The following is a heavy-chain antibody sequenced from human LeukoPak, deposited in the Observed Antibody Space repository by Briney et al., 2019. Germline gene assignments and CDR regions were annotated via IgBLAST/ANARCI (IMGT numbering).Heavy chain of an antibody. CDR3: ARDSSSWGFDY. CDR1: GGSFSGYY. Sequence: SETLSLTCAVYGGSFSGYYWSWIRQPPGKGLEWIGEINHSGSTNYNPSLKSRVAISVDTSKNQFSLKLSSVTAADTAVYYCARDSSSWGFDYWGQGTLVTVSS. J-gene: IGHJ4*02. V-gene: IGHV4-34*01. D-gene: IGHD6-13*01. CDR2: INHSGST.